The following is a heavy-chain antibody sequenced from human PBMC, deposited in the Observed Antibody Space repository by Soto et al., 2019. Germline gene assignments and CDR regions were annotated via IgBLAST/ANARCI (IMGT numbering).Heavy chain of an antibody. J-gene: IGHJ4*02. V-gene: IGHV3-48*03. CDR2: ISSSGSIM. Sequence: EVHLVESGGVLVQPGGSLRLSCAASGFTFSSYEMNWVRQAPGKGLEWVSYISSSGSIMYHADSVKGRFTISRDNAKNSLYLQMNSLRAEDTAVYYCARDMGVLPAADDYWGQGTLVTVSS. CDR1: GFTFSSYE. CDR3: ARDMGVLPAADDY. D-gene: IGHD2-2*01.